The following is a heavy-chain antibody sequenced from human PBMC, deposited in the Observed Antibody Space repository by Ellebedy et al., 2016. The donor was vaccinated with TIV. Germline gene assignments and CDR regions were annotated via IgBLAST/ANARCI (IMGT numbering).Heavy chain of an antibody. CDR3: TKDRSGTMNF. V-gene: IGHV3-7*01. Sequence: GESLKISCAVSGFTFSTSWMSWVRQAPGQGLEWVANMNGDGNERSYVDSVEGRFTISRDNTMNALYLQMNSLRADDTAVYYCTKDRSGTMNFWGQGTLVTVSS. CDR1: GFTFSTSW. J-gene: IGHJ4*02. D-gene: IGHD1-1*01. CDR2: MNGDGNER.